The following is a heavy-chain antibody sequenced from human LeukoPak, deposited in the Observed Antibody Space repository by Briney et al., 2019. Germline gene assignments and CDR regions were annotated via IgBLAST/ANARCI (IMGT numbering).Heavy chain of an antibody. V-gene: IGHV4-59*01. Sequence: PSETLSLTCTVSGASISDYYWSWLRQPPGKGLEWIGYIYYTGTTNYNPSLKSRVTISVDTSKNQFSLKLTSVTAADTAAYYCARGHRGLGYWGQGTLVSVSS. CDR3: ARGHRGLGY. J-gene: IGHJ4*02. CDR2: IYYTGTT. CDR1: GASISDYY. D-gene: IGHD3-16*01.